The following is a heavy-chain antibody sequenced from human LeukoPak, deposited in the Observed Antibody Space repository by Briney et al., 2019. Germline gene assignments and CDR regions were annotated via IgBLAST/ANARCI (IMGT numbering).Heavy chain of an antibody. V-gene: IGHV3-48*04. CDR1: GFSFSSYA. D-gene: IGHD3-16*02. CDR2: ISTSSTTT. Sequence: GGSLRLSCAASGFSFSSYAMHWVRQAPGKGLEWVSYISTSSTTTYYTDSVKGRFTISRDNAKNSLYLQMNSLRAEDTAVYYCARIVQTNYYYHMDVWGKGITVTVSS. CDR3: ARIVQTNYYYHMDV. J-gene: IGHJ6*03.